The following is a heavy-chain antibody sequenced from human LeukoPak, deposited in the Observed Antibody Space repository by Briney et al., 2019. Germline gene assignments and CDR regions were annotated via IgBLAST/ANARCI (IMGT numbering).Heavy chain of an antibody. CDR3: TTDEGSLGGLYYYYYMDV. V-gene: IGHV3-15*01. Sequence: GGSLRLSCAASGFTFSNAWMSWVRQAPGKGLEWVGRIKSKTDGGTTDYAAPVKGRFTISRDDSKNTLYLQMNSLKTEDTAVYYCTTDEGSLGGLYYYYYMDVWGKGTTVTVSS. CDR2: IKSKTDGGTT. CDR1: GFTFSNAW. D-gene: IGHD1-26*01. J-gene: IGHJ6*03.